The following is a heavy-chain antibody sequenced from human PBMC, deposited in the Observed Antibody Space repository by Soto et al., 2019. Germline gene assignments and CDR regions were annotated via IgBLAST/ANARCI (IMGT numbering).Heavy chain of an antibody. D-gene: IGHD6-13*01. CDR2: INHSGST. V-gene: IGHV4-34*01. CDR1: GGSFSGYY. J-gene: IGHJ6*02. CDR3: ARGLRSSSWYALFYYYGMDV. Sequence: ASETLSLTCAVYGGSFSGYYWSWIRQPPGKGLEWIGEINHSGSTNYNPSLKSRVTISVDTSKNQFSLKLSSVTAADTAVYYCARGLRSSSWYALFYYYGMDVWGQGTTVTVSS.